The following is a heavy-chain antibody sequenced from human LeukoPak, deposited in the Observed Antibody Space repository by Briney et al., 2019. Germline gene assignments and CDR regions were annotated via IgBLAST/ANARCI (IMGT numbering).Heavy chain of an antibody. J-gene: IGHJ3*02. CDR2: IYPGDSDT. V-gene: IGHV5-51*01. Sequence: GESLKISCKGSGYRFTSYWIGWVRQLPGKGLEWMGIIYPGDSDTRYSPSFQGQVTISADKSISTAYLQWSSLKASDTAMYYCASRFDTALVLDAFDIWGQGTMVIVSS. CDR3: ASRFDTALVLDAFDI. CDR1: GYRFTSYW. D-gene: IGHD5-18*01.